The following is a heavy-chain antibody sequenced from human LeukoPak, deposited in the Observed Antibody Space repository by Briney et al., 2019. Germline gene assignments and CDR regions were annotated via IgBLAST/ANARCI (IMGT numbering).Heavy chain of an antibody. D-gene: IGHD3-22*01. V-gene: IGHV3-23*01. CDR3: AKRREYYYDSSGYSLDY. CDR1: GFTFSSYA. J-gene: IGHJ4*02. CDR2: ISGSGGST. Sequence: GGSLRLSCAASGFTFSSYAMSWVRQAPGKGLEWVSAISGSGGSTYYADSVKGRFTISRDNSKNTLYLQRNSLRAEDTAVYYCAKRREYYYDSSGYSLDYWGQGTLVTVSS.